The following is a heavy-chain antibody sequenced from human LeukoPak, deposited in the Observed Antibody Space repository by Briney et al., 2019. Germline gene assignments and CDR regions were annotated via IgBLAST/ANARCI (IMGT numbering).Heavy chain of an antibody. V-gene: IGHV3-30*18. D-gene: IGHD3-3*01. CDR3: VKATRGNLWNGLPWDHSDK. CDR2: ISDDGDNK. CDR1: GFTFSNYG. J-gene: IGHJ4*02. Sequence: PGGSLRLSCAASGFTFSNYGMHWVRQPPGKGLEWVTFISDDGDNKHYADSVKGRLTASRDNSKSTLFLQMNSLRVEDKAVYYCVKATRGNLWNGLPWDHSDKWGQGTLVTVSS.